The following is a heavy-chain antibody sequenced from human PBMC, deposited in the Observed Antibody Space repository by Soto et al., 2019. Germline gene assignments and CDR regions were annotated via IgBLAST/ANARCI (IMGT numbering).Heavy chain of an antibody. D-gene: IGHD1-7*01. CDR3: AIGQRHPGAPELYYYYYCCMDV. CDR2: INSDGSST. CDR1: GFTFSSYW. Sequence: GGSLRLSCAASGFTFSSYWMHWVRQAPGKGLVWVSRINSDGSSTSYADSVKGRFTISRDNAKNTLYLQMNSLRAEDTAVYYCAIGQRHPGAPELYYYYYCCMDVWGKGTTVTVSS. V-gene: IGHV3-74*01. J-gene: IGHJ6*03.